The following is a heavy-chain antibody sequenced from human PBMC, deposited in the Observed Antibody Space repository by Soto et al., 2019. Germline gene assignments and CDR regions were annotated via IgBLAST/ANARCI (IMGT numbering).Heavy chain of an antibody. CDR1: GFTFSDYY. V-gene: IGHV3-11*01. CDR3: ATLYSSGWSKYYYYGMDV. CDR2: ISSSGSTI. Sequence: GGSLRLSCAASGFTFSDYYMSWIRQAPGKGPEWVSYISSSGSTIYYADSVKGRFTISRDNAKNSLYLQMNSLRAEDTAVYYCATLYSSGWSKYYYYGMDVWGQGTTVTVSS. J-gene: IGHJ6*02. D-gene: IGHD6-19*01.